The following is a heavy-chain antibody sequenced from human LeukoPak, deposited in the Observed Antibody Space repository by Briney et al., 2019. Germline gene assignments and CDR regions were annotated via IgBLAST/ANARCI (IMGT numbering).Heavy chain of an antibody. D-gene: IGHD4-4*01. J-gene: IGHJ4*02. V-gene: IGHV4-59*08. CDR1: GGSISNYY. CDR2: IYYSGST. Sequence: PSETLSPTCTVSGGSISNYYWSWFRQPPGKGLEWIGYIYYSGSTNYNPSLKSRVTISVDTSKNQFSLKLSSVTAADTAVYYCARHLYSNYYFDYWGQGTLVTVSS. CDR3: ARHLYSNYYFDY.